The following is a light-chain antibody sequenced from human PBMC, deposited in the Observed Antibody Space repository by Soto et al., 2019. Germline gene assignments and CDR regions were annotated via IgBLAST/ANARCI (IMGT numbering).Light chain of an antibody. J-gene: IGLJ2*01. Sequence: QSVLTQPPSASGTPGQRVSISCSGSTSNIGRNAVLWYQQLPGRAPKLLIYGDNQRPSGVPDRFSGSKSGTSASLAISGLQSEDEADYYCAAWDDGLSGLFGGGTQLTVL. CDR2: GDN. V-gene: IGLV1-44*01. CDR1: TSNIGRNA. CDR3: AAWDDGLSGL.